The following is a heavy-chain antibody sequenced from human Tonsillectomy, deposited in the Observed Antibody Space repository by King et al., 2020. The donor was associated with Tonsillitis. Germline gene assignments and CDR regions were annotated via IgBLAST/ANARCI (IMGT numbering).Heavy chain of an antibody. Sequence: EVQLVESGGGLVKPGGSLRLSCAASGFTFSDAWMSWVRQAPGKGLEWVGRIKDKTDGGTTDYAAPVKGRFTISRDDSKNMLYLQMNSLKTEDTAVYYCTTRYCSSTRCYEAYFDYWGQGTLVTVSS. CDR1: GFTFSDAW. CDR3: TTRYCSSTRCYEAYFDY. D-gene: IGHD2-2*01. J-gene: IGHJ4*02. CDR2: IKDKTDGGTT. V-gene: IGHV3-15*01.